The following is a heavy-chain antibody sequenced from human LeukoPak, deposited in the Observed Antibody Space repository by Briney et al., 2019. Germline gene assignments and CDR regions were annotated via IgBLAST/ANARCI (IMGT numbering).Heavy chain of an antibody. CDR2: ISAYNGNT. CDR1: GYTFTSYG. CDR3: VRGLRYYDFWSGYFDY. V-gene: IGHV1-18*01. Sequence: AASVKVSCKASGYTFTSYGISWVRQAPGQGLEWMGWISAYNGNTNYAQKLQGRVTMTTDTSTSTAYMELRSLRSDDTAVYYCVRGLRYYDFWSGYFDYWGQGTLVTVSS. D-gene: IGHD3-3*01. J-gene: IGHJ4*02.